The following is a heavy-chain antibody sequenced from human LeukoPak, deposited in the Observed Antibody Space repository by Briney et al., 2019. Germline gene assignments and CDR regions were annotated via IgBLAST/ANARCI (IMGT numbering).Heavy chain of an antibody. J-gene: IGHJ5*02. CDR1: GGSISSSSYY. V-gene: IGHV4-39*01. CDR3: ARRLRTGNSGYWFDP. D-gene: IGHD1-1*01. Sequence: PSETLSLTCTVSGGSISSSSYYWGWIRQPPGKGLEWIGSIHYSGNTYYNPSLKSRVTISVDTSNNQFSLKVTSVTASDTAVYYCARRLRTGNSGYWFDPWGRGTLATVSS. CDR2: IHYSGNT.